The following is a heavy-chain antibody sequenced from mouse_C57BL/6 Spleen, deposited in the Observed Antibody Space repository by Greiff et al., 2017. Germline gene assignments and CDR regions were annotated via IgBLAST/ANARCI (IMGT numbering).Heavy chain of an antibody. V-gene: IGHV1-82*01. Sequence: QVQLQQSGPELVKPGASVKISCKASGYAFSSSWMNWVKQRPGKGLEWIGRIYPGDGDTNYNGKFKGKATLTADKSSSTAYLQLSSLTSEDSAVYFCARDALYGDERAMDYSGQENSDTASS. D-gene: IGHD2-13*01. J-gene: IGHJ4*01. CDR3: ARDALYGDERAMDY. CDR1: GYAFSSSW. CDR2: IYPGDGDT.